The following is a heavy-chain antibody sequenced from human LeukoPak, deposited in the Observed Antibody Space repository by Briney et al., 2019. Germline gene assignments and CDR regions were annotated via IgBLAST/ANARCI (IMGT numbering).Heavy chain of an antibody. D-gene: IGHD3-22*01. CDR2: INHSGST. Sequence: PSETLSLTCAVYGGSFSGYYWSWIRQPPGKGLEWIGEINHSGSTNYNPSLKGRVTISVDTSKNQFSLKLSSVTAADTAVYYCASKSSGYSKGDYWGQGTLVTVSS. V-gene: IGHV4-34*01. CDR3: ASKSSGYSKGDY. CDR1: GGSFSGYY. J-gene: IGHJ4*02.